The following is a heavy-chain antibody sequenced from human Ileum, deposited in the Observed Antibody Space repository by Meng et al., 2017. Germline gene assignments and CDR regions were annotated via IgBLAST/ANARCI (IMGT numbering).Heavy chain of an antibody. CDR1: GVSLSSDNHY. D-gene: IGHD3-10*01. Sequence: QVQLQESGPGLVKPSHTLSLTCSVSGVSLSSDNHYWTWFRQTPGKGLEWIGLTYYNGSPFYNPSLRSRVTISVDTSKDQFSLKLTSVTAADTAVYYCARERRHYYGSGSFDYWGQGILVTVSS. V-gene: IGHV4-30-4*01. CDR3: ARERRHYYGSGSFDY. CDR2: TYYNGSP. J-gene: IGHJ4*02.